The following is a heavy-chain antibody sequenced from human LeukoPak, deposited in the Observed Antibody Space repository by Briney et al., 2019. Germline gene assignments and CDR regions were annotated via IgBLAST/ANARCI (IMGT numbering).Heavy chain of an antibody. J-gene: IGHJ4*02. CDR2: ISSSGSTK. CDR3: AREALTDTTFGPYDY. D-gene: IGHD4-17*01. Sequence: GGSLRLSRAASGFTFSSYEMNWVRQAPGKGLEWVSYISSSGSTKYYADSVMGRFTLSRDNAKKSLYLQMNSLRVEDTAVYYCAREALTDTTFGPYDYWGRGTLVTVSS. V-gene: IGHV3-48*03. CDR1: GFTFSSYE.